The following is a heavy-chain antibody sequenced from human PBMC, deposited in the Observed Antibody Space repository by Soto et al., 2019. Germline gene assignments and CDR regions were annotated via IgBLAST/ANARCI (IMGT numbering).Heavy chain of an antibody. CDR2: VIPLLGTA. J-gene: IGHJ4*02. D-gene: IGHD3-16*01. CDR3: ARDRSKKLGFAY. CDR1: GGSFSSYA. V-gene: IGHV1-69*01. Sequence: QVQLVQSGAEMKKPGSSVKVSCKASGGSFSSYAFSWVRQAPGQGLEWMGGVIPLLGTANYAQKFQGRVTIIADESAGPSYMELTSLTSEDKAVYFCARDRSKKLGFAYWGQGTLVTVSS.